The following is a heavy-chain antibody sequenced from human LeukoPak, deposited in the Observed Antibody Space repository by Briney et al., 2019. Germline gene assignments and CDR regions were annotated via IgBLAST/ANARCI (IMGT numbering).Heavy chain of an antibody. J-gene: IGHJ4*02. V-gene: IGHV1-2*02. CDR1: GYTFTGYY. Sequence: GASVKVSCKASGYTFTGYYMHWVRQAPGPGLEGMGWINPNSGGINYAQKFQGRVTMTRDTSIITAYMELSRLRSDDTAVYYCARGSDDFWSGYSPSYWGQGTLVTVSS. D-gene: IGHD3-3*01. CDR3: ARGSDDFWSGYSPSY. CDR2: INPNSGGI.